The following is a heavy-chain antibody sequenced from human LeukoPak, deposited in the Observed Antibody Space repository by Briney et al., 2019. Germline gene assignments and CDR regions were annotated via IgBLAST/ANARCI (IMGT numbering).Heavy chain of an antibody. CDR2: IYYSGST. J-gene: IGHJ6*02. V-gene: IGHV4-39*07. Sequence: SETLSLTCTVSGGSISSSSYYWGWIRQPPGKGLEWIGSIYYSGSTYYNPSLKSRVTISVDMSKNQFSLKLSSVTAADTAVYYCARDWGGYCGGRDCCGYYYYGMDVWGQGTTVTVSS. CDR3: ARDWGGYCGGRDCCGYYYYGMDV. D-gene: IGHD2-15*01. CDR1: GGSISSSSYY.